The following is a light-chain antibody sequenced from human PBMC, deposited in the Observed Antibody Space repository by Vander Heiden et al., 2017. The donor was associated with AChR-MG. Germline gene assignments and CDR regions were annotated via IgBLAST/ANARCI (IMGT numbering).Light chain of an antibody. Sequence: QSLLTQTPSASGTPGQRIAISCSGSTPNIGRHYVYCYQQLPGPAPKLLIFNTDQRPSGVPDRFSASKSGTSASLAISGLQSDDEADYYCAVWDDSLNGVFGGGTKLTVL. CDR1: TPNIGRHY. V-gene: IGLV1-44*01. CDR3: AVWDDSLNGV. CDR2: NTD. J-gene: IGLJ2*01.